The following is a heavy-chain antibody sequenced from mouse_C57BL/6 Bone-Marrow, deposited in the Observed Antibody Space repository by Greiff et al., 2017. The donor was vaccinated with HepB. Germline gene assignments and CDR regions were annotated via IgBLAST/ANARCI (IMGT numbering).Heavy chain of an antibody. CDR2: IYPGDGDT. V-gene: IGHV1-82*01. J-gene: IGHJ1*03. CDR1: GYAFSSSW. CDR3: ARGGRGLLRSYWYVDV. D-gene: IGHD2-3*01. Sequence: QVQLQQSGPELVKPGASVKISCKASGYAFSSSWMNWVKQRPGKGLEWIGRIYPGDGDTNYNGKFKGKATLTADTSSSTAYMQLSSLTSEDSAVYFCARGGRGLLRSYWYVDVWGTGTTVTVSS.